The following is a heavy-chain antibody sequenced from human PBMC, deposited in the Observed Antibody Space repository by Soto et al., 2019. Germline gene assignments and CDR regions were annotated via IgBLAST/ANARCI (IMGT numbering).Heavy chain of an antibody. CDR3: ARGRGPYYDFWSGYNPPVGWFDP. V-gene: IGHV4-34*01. CDR1: GGSFSGYY. CDR2: INHSGST. J-gene: IGHJ5*02. D-gene: IGHD3-3*01. Sequence: SETLPLTCAVYGGSFSGYYWSWIRQPPGKGLEWIGEINHSGSTNYNPSLKSRVTISVDTSKNQFSLKLSSVTAADTAVYYCARGRGPYYDFWSGYNPPVGWFDPWGQGTLVTVSS.